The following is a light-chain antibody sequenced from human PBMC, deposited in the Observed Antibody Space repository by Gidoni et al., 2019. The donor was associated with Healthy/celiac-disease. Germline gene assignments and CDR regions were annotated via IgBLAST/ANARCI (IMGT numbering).Light chain of an antibody. V-gene: IGKV1-17*01. CDR2: AAS. Sequence: DIQMCTSPSSLSASVGDRVTITCRASQGIKNDLGWYQQKPGKAPKRLIYAASSLQSGVPSRFSGSGSGTEFTLTSSSLQPEDFATYYCLHHNSYPIFTFGPGTKVDIK. J-gene: IGKJ3*01. CDR3: LHHNSYPIFT. CDR1: QGIKND.